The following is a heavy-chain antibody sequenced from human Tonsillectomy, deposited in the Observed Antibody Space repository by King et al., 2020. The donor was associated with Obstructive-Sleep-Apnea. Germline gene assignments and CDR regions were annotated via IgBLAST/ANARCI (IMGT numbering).Heavy chain of an antibody. Sequence: VQLVESGGGLAQPGRSLRLSCAASGFTFDDYAMHWVRQAPGKGLEWVSCISWNSGSIAYADSVKGRVTISRDNAKNSLYLQMNSLRAEDTAVYYCTRGGYGSGWYWGQGTLVTVSP. CDR3: TRGGYGSGWY. D-gene: IGHD6-25*01. CDR2: ISWNSGSI. CDR1: GFTFDDYA. J-gene: IGHJ4*02. V-gene: IGHV3-9*01.